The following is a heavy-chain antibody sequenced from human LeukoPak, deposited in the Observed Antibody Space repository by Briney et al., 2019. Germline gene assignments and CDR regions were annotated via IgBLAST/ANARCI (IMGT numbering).Heavy chain of an antibody. V-gene: IGHV3-23*01. CDR1: GFTFSSYA. J-gene: IGHJ4*02. CDR3: ARDKTAEYYDILTGYYAGPTNPFDY. D-gene: IGHD3-9*01. Sequence: GGSLRLSCAASGFTFSSYAMSWVRQAPGKGLEWVSAISGSGGSTYYADSVKGRFTISRDNSKNTLYLQMNSLRAEDTAVYYCARDKTAEYYDILTGYYAGPTNPFDYWGQGTLVTVSS. CDR2: ISGSGGST.